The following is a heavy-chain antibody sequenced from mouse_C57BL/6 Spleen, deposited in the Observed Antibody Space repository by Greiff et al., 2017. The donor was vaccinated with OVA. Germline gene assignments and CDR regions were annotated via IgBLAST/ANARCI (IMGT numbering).Heavy chain of an antibody. J-gene: IGHJ4*01. CDR2: ISSGGSYT. V-gene: IGHV5-6*01. CDR1: GFTFSSYG. CDR3: ARHRDY. Sequence: EVKLVESGGDLVKPGGSLKLSCAASGFTFSSYGMSWVRQTPDKRLEWVATISSGGSYTYYPDSVKGRFTISSDNAKNTLYLQMSSLKSEDTAMYYCARHRDYWGQGTSVTVSS.